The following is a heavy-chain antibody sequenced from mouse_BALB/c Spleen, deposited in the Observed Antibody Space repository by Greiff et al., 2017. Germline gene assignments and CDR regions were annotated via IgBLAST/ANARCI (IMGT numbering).Heavy chain of an antibody. V-gene: IGHV14-4*02. CDR2: IDPENGDT. Sequence: EVQLQQSGAELVRSGASVKLSCTASGFNINDYYMHWVKQRPEQGLEWIGWIDPENGDTEYAPKFQGKATMTADTSSNTAYLQLSSLTSEDTAVYDCNAWGRYGNYPLAYWGQGTLVTVSA. D-gene: IGHD2-10*02. CDR3: NAWGRYGNYPLAY. J-gene: IGHJ3*01. CDR1: GFNINDYY.